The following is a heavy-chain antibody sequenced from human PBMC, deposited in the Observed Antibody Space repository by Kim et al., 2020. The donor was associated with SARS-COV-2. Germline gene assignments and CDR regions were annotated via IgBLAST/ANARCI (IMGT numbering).Heavy chain of an antibody. CDR2: ISSSSSYT. J-gene: IGHJ4*02. D-gene: IGHD3-22*01. Sequence: GGSLRLSCAASGFTFSDYYMSWIRQAPGKGLEWVSYISSSSSYTNYADSVKGRFTISRDNAKNSLYLQMNSLRAEDTAVYYCARGGEHYYDSSGYYRPLDISFDYWGQGTLVTVSS. CDR3: ARGGEHYYDSSGYYRPLDISFDY. V-gene: IGHV3-11*06. CDR1: GFTFSDYY.